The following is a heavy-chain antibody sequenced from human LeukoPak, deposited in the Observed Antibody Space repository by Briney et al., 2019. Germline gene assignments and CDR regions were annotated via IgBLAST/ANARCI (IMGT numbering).Heavy chain of an antibody. Sequence: SVKVSCKASGGTFSSYAISWVGQAPGQGLEWMGRIIPIFGTANYAQKFQGRVTITTDESTSTAYMELSSLRSEDTAVYYCAREGVVVTAQIEAFDIWGQGTMVTVSS. J-gene: IGHJ3*02. CDR2: IIPIFGTA. D-gene: IGHD2-21*02. CDR3: AREGVVVTAQIEAFDI. CDR1: GGTFSSYA. V-gene: IGHV1-69*05.